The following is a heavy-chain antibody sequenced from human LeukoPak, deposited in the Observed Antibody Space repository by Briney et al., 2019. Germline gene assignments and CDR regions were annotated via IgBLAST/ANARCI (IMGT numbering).Heavy chain of an antibody. CDR2: INHNGNI. J-gene: IGHJ4*02. V-gene: IGHV4-38-2*01. D-gene: IGHD1-1*01. CDR3: ARTTLEGFDY. Sequence: SETLSLTCAVSGYSIRSGYYWGWIRQPPAKGLEWIASINHNGNIYHNPSLKNRVTMSVDTSRDQFSLRLSSVTAADTAIYYCARTTLEGFDYWGQGTLVTVSS. CDR1: GYSIRSGYY.